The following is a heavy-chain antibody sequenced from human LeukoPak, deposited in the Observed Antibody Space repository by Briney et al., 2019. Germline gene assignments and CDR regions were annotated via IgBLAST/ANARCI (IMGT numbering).Heavy chain of an antibody. V-gene: IGHV3-48*03. J-gene: IGHJ5*02. CDR1: GFTFSSYP. Sequence: GGSLRLSCAASGFTFSSYPMNWVRQAPGKGLEWVSYISDSGSTIYYADSVKGRFTISRDNAKNSLYLQMNSLRAEDTAVYYCARAGSGRSPDWFDPWGQGTLVTVSS. CDR3: ARAGSGRSPDWFDP. CDR2: ISDSGSTI. D-gene: IGHD1-26*01.